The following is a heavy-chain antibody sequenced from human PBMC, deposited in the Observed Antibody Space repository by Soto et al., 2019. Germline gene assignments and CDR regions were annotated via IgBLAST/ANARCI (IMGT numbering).Heavy chain of an antibody. CDR2: INHSGST. J-gene: IGHJ4*02. CDR1: GGSFSGYY. Sequence: QVQLQQWGAGLLKPSETLSLTCAVYGGSFSGYYWSWIRQPPGKGLEWIGEINHSGSTNYNPSLKGGVPRSVDTSKNQFSLELSCVTAADTAGYYWARGRRRYDILTGYYGYWGQGTLVTVSS. CDR3: ARGRRRYDILTGYYGY. D-gene: IGHD3-9*01. V-gene: IGHV4-34*01.